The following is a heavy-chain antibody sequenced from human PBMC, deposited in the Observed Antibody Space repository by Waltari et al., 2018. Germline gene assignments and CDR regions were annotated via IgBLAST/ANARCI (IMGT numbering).Heavy chain of an antibody. D-gene: IGHD1-7*01. V-gene: IGHV3-74*01. CDR1: GFNFSNYF. Sequence: DVQVVESGGGLVPPGGSLRLSCTGSGFNFSNYFIHWVRQSPGKGPVWVARINSDGTIINYADSVKGRFTISRDNAKSTVYLQMNSLIGEDTALYYCLNYDFDSWGQGTLDTVST. J-gene: IGHJ4*02. CDR2: INSDGTII. CDR3: LNYDFDS.